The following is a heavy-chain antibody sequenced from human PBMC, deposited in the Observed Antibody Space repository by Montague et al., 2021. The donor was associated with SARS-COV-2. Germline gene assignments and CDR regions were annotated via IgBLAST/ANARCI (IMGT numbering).Heavy chain of an antibody. J-gene: IGHJ6*02. V-gene: IGHV3-33*01. CDR3: ARMYYCGSRRRMGYYYYGMDV. Sequence: SLRLSCAASGFTFSSYGMHWVRQAPGKGLEWVAVIWYDGSNKYYADSVKGRFTISRDNSKNTLYLQMNSLRAEDTAVYYCARMYYCGSRRRMGYYYYGMDVWGQGTTVTVSS. D-gene: IGHD3-10*01. CDR1: GFTFSSYG. CDR2: IWYDGSNK.